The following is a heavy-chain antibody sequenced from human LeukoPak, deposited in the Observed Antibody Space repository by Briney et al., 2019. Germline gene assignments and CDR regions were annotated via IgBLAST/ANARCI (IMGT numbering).Heavy chain of an antibody. CDR2: MSYSGRS. D-gene: IGHD3-10*01. V-gene: IGHV4-59*08. Sequence: PSETLPLTCTVSGDSINNYYWSWIRQTPEKGLEWIGYMSYSGRSDYGPSLKSRVTISVDTSKNQFSLKLSSVTAADTAVYYCARNRYYYGSGSYGVPNWFDPWGQGTLVTVSS. CDR1: GDSINNYY. CDR3: ARNRYYYGSGSYGVPNWFDP. J-gene: IGHJ5*02.